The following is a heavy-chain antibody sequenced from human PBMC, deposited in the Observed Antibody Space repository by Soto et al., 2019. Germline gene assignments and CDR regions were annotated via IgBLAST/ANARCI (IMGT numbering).Heavy chain of an antibody. V-gene: IGHV3-7*03. J-gene: IGHJ6*02. CDR1: VFTFSIYS. Sequence: PGGCLLISCAASVFTFSIYSMSWVRQAPGKGLDLVDNTNQDGSEKYYVDSVKGRFTISRDNAKNSLYLQMNRLRAEDTAVYYCAREGGYYYGSGSSYGMDVWGQGTTVTVSS. D-gene: IGHD3-10*01. CDR3: AREGGYYYGSGSSYGMDV. CDR2: TNQDGSEK.